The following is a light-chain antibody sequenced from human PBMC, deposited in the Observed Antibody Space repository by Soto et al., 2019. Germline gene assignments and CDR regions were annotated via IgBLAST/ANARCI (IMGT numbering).Light chain of an antibody. V-gene: IGKV3-20*01. CDR1: QSVSSSY. CDR2: GAS. J-gene: IGKJ5*01. Sequence: EVVLTQSPGTLSLSPGERATLSCRASQSVSSSYLAWYQQKPGQAPRLLIYGASSRATGIPDRFSGSGSGTEFTLTISSLQPDDFATYYCQQYNSFFPTFGQGTRLEIK. CDR3: QQYNSFFPT.